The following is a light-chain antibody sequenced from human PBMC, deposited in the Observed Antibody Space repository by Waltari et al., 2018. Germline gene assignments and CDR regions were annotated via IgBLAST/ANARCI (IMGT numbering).Light chain of an antibody. Sequence: QSVLAQPPSVSGAPGQRVTISCTGSSSNIGTYDVHWYQQLPGTAPKLLLYGRTNRPSGVPDRFSGSKSGTSASLAIAGLQAEDEADYYCQSYDRSLSASVFGGGTKLTVL. CDR3: QSYDRSLSASV. CDR1: SSNIGTYD. J-gene: IGLJ2*01. V-gene: IGLV1-40*01. CDR2: GRT.